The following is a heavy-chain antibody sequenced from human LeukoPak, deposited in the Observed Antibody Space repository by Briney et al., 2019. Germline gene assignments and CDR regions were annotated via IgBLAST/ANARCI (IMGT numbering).Heavy chain of an antibody. Sequence: PGGSLRLSCTAAGFSLSMYWMSWVRQAPGKGLEWVANIRSDGVEKYYVDSVRGLFTISTDTAKNTLYLQMNSLRADDTAVYYCAREFTGYGNTDYWGQGTLVTVSS. CDR1: GFSLSMYW. J-gene: IGHJ4*02. D-gene: IGHD5-12*01. CDR2: IRSDGVEK. CDR3: AREFTGYGNTDY. V-gene: IGHV3-7*03.